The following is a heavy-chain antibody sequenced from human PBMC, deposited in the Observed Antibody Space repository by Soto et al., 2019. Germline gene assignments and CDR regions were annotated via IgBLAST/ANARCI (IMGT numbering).Heavy chain of an antibody. J-gene: IGHJ4*02. CDR2: IYWDDDK. V-gene: IGHV2-5*02. D-gene: IGHD2-2*01. Sequence: FSLSNSGVGVGWIRQPPGKALEWLALIYWDDDKRYSPSLKSRLSITKDTSKNQVVLRMTNMDPVDTATYYCAHSGYGLPAFDYWGQGTLVTVSS. CDR3: AHSGYGLPAFDY. CDR1: FSLSNSGVG.